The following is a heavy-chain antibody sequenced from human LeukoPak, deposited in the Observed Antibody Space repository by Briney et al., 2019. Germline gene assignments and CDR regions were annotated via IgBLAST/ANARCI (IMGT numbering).Heavy chain of an antibody. J-gene: IGHJ4*02. Sequence: PGGSLRLSCVVSGFSMSWVRQAPGNGLEWVAIMDEYGSDIFYVESVKGRFIISRANARNSLYLQMNSLRAEDTAVYYCARPYCGGDCYSLDYWGQGTLVIVSS. CDR1: GFS. CDR2: MDEYGSDI. D-gene: IGHD2-21*02. CDR3: ARPYCGGDCYSLDY. V-gene: IGHV3-7*04.